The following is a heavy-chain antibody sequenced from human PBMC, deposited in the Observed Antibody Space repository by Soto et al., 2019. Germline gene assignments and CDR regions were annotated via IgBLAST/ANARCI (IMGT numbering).Heavy chain of an antibody. V-gene: IGHV3-23*01. CDR1: GFTFSSYA. Sequence: GGSLRLSCAGSGFTFSSYAMSWVRQAPGKGLEWASAFSGSGSSTYYADSVKGRFTISRDNSKNTLYLQMNSLRAEDTAVYYCAKDKDAYNTFDAFDIWGQGTMVTVSS. J-gene: IGHJ3*02. CDR2: FSGSGSST. CDR3: AKDKDAYNTFDAFDI. D-gene: IGHD1-1*01.